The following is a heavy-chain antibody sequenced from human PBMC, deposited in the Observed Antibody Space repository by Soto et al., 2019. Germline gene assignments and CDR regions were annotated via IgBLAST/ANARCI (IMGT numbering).Heavy chain of an antibody. Sequence: PSETLSLTCAVYGGSFSGYYRSWIRQPPGKGLSWIGEINHSGSTNYNPSLKSRVTISVDTSKNQFSMKLSSVTAADTAVYYCARFSAVVPALYYSYYGMDVWGQGTTVTVS. CDR3: ARFSAVVPALYYSYYGMDV. CDR1: GGSFSGYY. D-gene: IGHD2-2*01. J-gene: IGHJ6*02. CDR2: INHSGST. V-gene: IGHV4-34*01.